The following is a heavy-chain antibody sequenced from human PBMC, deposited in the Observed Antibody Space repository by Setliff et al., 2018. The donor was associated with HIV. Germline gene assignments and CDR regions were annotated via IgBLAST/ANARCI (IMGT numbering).Heavy chain of an antibody. CDR2: ISSGTRYI. CDR1: GFSFSSYS. J-gene: IGHJ6*02. D-gene: IGHD3-10*01. CDR3: ARNPQGSYWVTRYGMNV. V-gene: IGHV3-21*01. Sequence: GGSLRLSCAASGFSFSSYSMNWVRQAPGKGLEWVSSISSGTRYIHYADSVKGRFTISRDNSKSMLYLQMNSLRVEDTAMYYCARNPQGSYWVTRYGMNVWGRGTTVTVSS.